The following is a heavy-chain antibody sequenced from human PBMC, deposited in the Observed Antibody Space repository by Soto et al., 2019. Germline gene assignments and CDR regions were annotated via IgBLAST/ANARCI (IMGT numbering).Heavy chain of an antibody. CDR2: INHSGST. CDR3: ASLDSVWELDPVDY. CDR1: GGSFSGYY. Sequence: SETLSLTCAVYGGSFSGYYWSWIRQPPGKGLEWIGEINHSGSTNYNPSLKSRVTISVDTSKNQFSLKLSSVTAADTAVYYCASLDSVWELDPVDYWGQGTLVTVSS. D-gene: IGHD1-26*01. V-gene: IGHV4-34*01. J-gene: IGHJ4*02.